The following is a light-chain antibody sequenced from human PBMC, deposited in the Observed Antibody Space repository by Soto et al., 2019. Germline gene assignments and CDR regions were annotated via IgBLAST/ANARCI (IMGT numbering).Light chain of an antibody. CDR2: DVS. CDR3: NSYTSSSTYV. J-gene: IGLJ1*01. Sequence: QSVLTQPASVFGSPGQSITISCTGTTSDVGRYNYVSWYQQHPGKAPKLIIYDVSNRPSGVSNRFSGSKSGNTASLTISGLQAEDEADYYCNSYTSSSTYVFGTGTKVPVL. CDR1: TSDVGRYNY. V-gene: IGLV2-14*01.